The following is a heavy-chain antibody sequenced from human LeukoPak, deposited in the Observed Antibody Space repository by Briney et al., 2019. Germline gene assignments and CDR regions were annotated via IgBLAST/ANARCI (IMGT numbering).Heavy chain of an antibody. CDR3: ARGQSYMDV. CDR2: INSAGKTI. Sequence: GESLTLSCDASGFISSNFCMDWVRQVPGKGLIWVARINSAGKTINYGDSVTGRFNISRDNAKKTLYLQVNSLRVEDTALYYCARGQSYMDVWGKGTTVTVSS. J-gene: IGHJ6*03. V-gene: IGHV3-74*01. CDR1: GFISSNFC.